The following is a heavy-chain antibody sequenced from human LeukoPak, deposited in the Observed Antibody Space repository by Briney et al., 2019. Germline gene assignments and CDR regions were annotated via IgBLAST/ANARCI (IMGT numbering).Heavy chain of an antibody. J-gene: IGHJ4*02. CDR1: GGSFSGYY. Sequence: SETLSLTCAVYGGSFSGYYWSWIRQPPGKGLEWIGEINHSGSTNYNPSLKSRVTISVDTSKNQFSLKLSSVTAADTAVYYCAVEDIPGKDYWGQGTLVTVSS. D-gene: IGHD1-14*01. CDR3: AVEDIPGKDY. CDR2: INHSGST. V-gene: IGHV4-34*01.